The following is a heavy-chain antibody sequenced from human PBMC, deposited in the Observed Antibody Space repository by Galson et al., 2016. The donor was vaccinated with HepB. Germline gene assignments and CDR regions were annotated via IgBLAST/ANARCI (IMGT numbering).Heavy chain of an antibody. V-gene: IGHV3-11*06. CDR2: ISGSGSDT. CDR3: ARVGSLAGSGTYDY. D-gene: IGHD3-10*01. CDR1: GFTFSDFY. Sequence: SLRLSCAVSGFTFSDFYMSWLRQAPGEGLEWLSYISGSGSDTIYADSLKGRFTISRDNAENSLFLQIHSLGVEDTAVYYCARVGSLAGSGTYDYWGQGTLVTVSS. J-gene: IGHJ4*02.